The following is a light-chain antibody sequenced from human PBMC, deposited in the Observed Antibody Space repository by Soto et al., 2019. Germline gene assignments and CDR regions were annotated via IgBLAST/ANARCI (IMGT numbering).Light chain of an antibody. CDR3: QKCDYLPI. Sequence: DIQMTQSPSSLSASVGDRVTITCQASHDITSYLNWYQHKPGKAPKLLIYDASTLEAGVPSRIRGSGSGTQFTFTISSLQPEDVATYYCQKCDYLPIFGPGTTVDFK. CDR1: HDITSY. J-gene: IGKJ3*01. V-gene: IGKV1-33*01. CDR2: DAS.